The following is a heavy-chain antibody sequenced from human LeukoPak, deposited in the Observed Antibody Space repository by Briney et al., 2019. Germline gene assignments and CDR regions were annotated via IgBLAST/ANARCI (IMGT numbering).Heavy chain of an antibody. CDR3: ARKPGNWFDP. Sequence: GESLKISCKGSGYTFTTYWIGWVRQMPGKGLEWMGIIYPGDSETRCSPSFQGQVTISADKSISTAYLQWSSLKASDTAIYYCARKPGNWFDPWGQGTLVTVSS. CDR2: IYPGDSET. CDR1: GYTFTTYW. J-gene: IGHJ5*02. V-gene: IGHV5-51*01.